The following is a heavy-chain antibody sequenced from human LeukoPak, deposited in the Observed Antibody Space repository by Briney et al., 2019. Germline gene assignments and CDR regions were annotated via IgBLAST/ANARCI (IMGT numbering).Heavy chain of an antibody. Sequence: GGSLRLSCAASGFTFSDYYMGWIRQAPGKGLEWVSVIYSGGNTYYADSVKGRFTISRDNSKNTLHLQMNSLRAEDTAVYYCARRAVANYYFDYWGQGTLVTVSS. CDR3: ARRAVANYYFDY. V-gene: IGHV3-53*01. D-gene: IGHD6-19*01. J-gene: IGHJ4*02. CDR1: GFTFSDYY. CDR2: IYSGGNT.